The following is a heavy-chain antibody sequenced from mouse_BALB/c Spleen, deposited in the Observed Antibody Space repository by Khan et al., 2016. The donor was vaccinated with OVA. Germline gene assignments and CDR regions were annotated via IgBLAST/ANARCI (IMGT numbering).Heavy chain of an antibody. CDR2: IHYSGGT. V-gene: IGHV3-1*02. CDR1: GYSITSAYS. CDR3: AGGFPAY. Sequence: EVQLQESGPDLVKPSQSLSLTCTVTGYSITSAYSWHWIRQFPGNKLEWMGYIHYSGGTSYNPSLKSRISITRDTSKHQFFLQLNSVTTEDTATYYGAGGFPAYWGQGTLVTVSA. J-gene: IGHJ3*01.